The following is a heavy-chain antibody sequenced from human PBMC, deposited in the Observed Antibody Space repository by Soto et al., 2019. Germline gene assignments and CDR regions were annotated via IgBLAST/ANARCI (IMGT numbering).Heavy chain of an antibody. CDR1: GFTFNNYA. CDR2: IGGSGGNT. V-gene: IGHV3-23*01. D-gene: IGHD1-26*01. J-gene: IGHJ6*02. Sequence: EVQLLESGGGLVQPGGSLRLSCAASGFTFNNYAMSWVRQAPGKGLEWVSAIGGSGGNTYYADSVKGRFTNSRDNSKNKLYLQMNSLRAEDTAVYYCAKETSLSGRYYGMDVWGQGTTVTVSS. CDR3: AKETSLSGRYYGMDV.